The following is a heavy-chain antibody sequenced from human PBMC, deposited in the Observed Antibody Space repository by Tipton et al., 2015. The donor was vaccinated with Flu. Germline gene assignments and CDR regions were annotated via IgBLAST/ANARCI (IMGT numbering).Heavy chain of an antibody. V-gene: IGHV4-38-2*02. J-gene: IGHJ4*02. D-gene: IGHD6-19*01. CDR1: GYSISSGYY. CDR2: IYHSGST. Sequence: TLSLTCTVSGYSISSGYYWGWIRQPPGKGLEWIGSIYHSGSTYYNPSLKSRVTISVDTSKNQFSLKLSSVTAADTAVHYCASVAVAGGGDYWGQGTLVTVSS. CDR3: ASVAVAGGGDY.